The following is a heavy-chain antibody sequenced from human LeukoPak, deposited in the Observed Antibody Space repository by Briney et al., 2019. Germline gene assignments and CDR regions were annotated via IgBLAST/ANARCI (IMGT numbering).Heavy chain of an antibody. CDR1: GFTFSDYY. V-gene: IGHV3-11*04. J-gene: IGHJ4*02. CDR2: ISSSSTII. D-gene: IGHD3-3*01. Sequence: GGSLRLSCAASGFTFSDYYMTWIRQAPGKGLEWVSYISSSSTIIHYADSVKGRFTISRDNAKNSLYLQMNSLRAEDTAVYYCARDLSRYYDFWSGYPYFDYWGQGTLVTVSS. CDR3: ARDLSRYYDFWSGYPYFDY.